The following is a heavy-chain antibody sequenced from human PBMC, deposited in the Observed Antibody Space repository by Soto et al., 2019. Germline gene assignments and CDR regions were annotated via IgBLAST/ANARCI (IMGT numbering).Heavy chain of an antibody. CDR1: GGSISSGGYY. D-gene: IGHD4-17*01. V-gene: IGHV4-31*03. J-gene: IGHJ6*02. CDR2: IYYSGST. Sequence: QVQLQESGPGLVKPSQTLSLTCTVSGGSISSGGYYWSWIRQHPGKGLEWIGYIYYSGSTYYNPSLQSRVTISVDTSKNQFSLKLSSVTAADTAVYYCAREGWDYGDYYYYGMDVWGQGTTVTVSS. CDR3: AREGWDYGDYYYYGMDV.